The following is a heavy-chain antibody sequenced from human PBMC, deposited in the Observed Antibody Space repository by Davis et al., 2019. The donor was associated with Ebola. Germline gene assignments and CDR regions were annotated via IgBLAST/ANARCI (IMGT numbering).Heavy chain of an antibody. Sequence: SVKVSCKASGDTFSSYAISWVRQAPGQGLEWTGGIIPRFDTANYAQRFQGRVTITADESRSTAYMELSSLRSEDTAVYYCAKDRYYGNNPLYYESETWGQGTLVTVSS. J-gene: IGHJ5*02. V-gene: IGHV1-69*13. CDR1: GDTFSSYA. D-gene: IGHD3-10*01. CDR3: AKDRYYGNNPLYYESET. CDR2: IIPRFDTA.